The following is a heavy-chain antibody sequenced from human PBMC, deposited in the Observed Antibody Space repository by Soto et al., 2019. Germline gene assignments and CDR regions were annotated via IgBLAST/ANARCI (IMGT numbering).Heavy chain of an antibody. Sequence: GGSLRLSCAASGFTFSSYDMHWVRQATGKGLEWVSAIGTAGDTYYPGSVKGRFTISRENAKNSLYLQMNSLRAEDTAVYYCARASANTNYYDSSGYDYWGQGT. CDR3: ARASANTNYYDSSGYDY. D-gene: IGHD3-22*01. V-gene: IGHV3-13*01. CDR1: GFTFSSYD. J-gene: IGHJ4*02. CDR2: IGTAGDT.